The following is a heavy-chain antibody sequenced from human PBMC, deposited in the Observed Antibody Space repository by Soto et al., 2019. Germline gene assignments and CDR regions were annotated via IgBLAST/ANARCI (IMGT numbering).Heavy chain of an antibody. D-gene: IGHD3-3*01. J-gene: IGHJ4*02. CDR1: GFTVSSNY. V-gene: IGHV3-66*01. CDR3: AREGVFGVVIIGGFDY. CDR2: IYSGGST. Sequence: PGGSLRLSCAASGFTVSSNYMSWVRQAPGKGLEWVSVIYSGGSTYYADSVKGRFTISRDNSKNTLYLQMNSLRAEDTAVYYCAREGVFGVVIIGGFDYWGQGTLVTVSS.